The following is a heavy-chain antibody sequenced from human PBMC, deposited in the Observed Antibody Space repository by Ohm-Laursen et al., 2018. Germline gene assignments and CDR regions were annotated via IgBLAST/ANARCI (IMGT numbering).Heavy chain of an antibody. CDR2: ISVHNGNS. J-gene: IGHJ2*01. CDR3: ARMGPQQPHWYFDL. Sequence: SSVKVSCKTSGYTFTDYTITWVRLTPGQGLEWMGWISVHNGNSNFAQKFQGRVTMTRNTSINTAYMELSSLRSEDTAVYYCARMGPQQPHWYFDLWGRGTLVTVSS. D-gene: IGHD1/OR15-1a*01. V-gene: IGHV1-18*01. CDR1: GYTFTDYT.